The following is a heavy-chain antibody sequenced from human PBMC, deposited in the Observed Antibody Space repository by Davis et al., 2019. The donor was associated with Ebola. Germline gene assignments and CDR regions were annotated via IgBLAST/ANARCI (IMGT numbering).Heavy chain of an antibody. D-gene: IGHD1-26*01. J-gene: IGHJ4*02. CDR2: IRSRSNGGTT. Sequence: GESLKISCAASGFTFSSYSMNWVCQPPGKGLEWVGRIRSRSNGGTTDYAAHVKDRFTISRDDSKNMLYLQMNSLKIEDTAFYYCTTDEGGTRYWGQGTLVTVSS. CDR3: TTDEGGTRY. V-gene: IGHV3-15*07. CDR1: GFTFSSYS.